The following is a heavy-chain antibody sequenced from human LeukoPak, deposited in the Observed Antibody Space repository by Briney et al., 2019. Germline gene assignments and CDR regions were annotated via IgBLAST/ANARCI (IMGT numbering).Heavy chain of an antibody. CDR1: GFTFTSYA. CDR2: ISSSGGTT. CDR3: AKALGYNWSYYYYMDV. V-gene: IGHV3-23*01. J-gene: IGHJ6*03. D-gene: IGHD1-20*01. Sequence: PGGSLRLSCAASGFTFTSYAMSWVRQAPGKGLEWVSAISSSGGTTYYADSVKGRFTISRDNPKNTLYMQMHSLRAEDTAVYYCAKALGYNWSYYYYMDVWGKGTTVTVSS.